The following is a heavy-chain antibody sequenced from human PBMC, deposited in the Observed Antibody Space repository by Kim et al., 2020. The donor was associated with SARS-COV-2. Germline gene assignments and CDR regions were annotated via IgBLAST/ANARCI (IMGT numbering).Heavy chain of an antibody. CDR1: GFTFDDYA. D-gene: IGHD5-18*01. V-gene: IGHV3-9*01. CDR3: AKDKRGYSYGLMDY. J-gene: IGHJ4*02. CDR2: ISWNSGSI. Sequence: GGSLRLSCAASGFTFDDYAMHWVRQAPGKGLEWVSGISWNSGSIGYADSVKGRFTISRDNAKNSLYLQMNSLRAEDTALYYCAKDKRGYSYGLMDYWGQGTLVTVSS.